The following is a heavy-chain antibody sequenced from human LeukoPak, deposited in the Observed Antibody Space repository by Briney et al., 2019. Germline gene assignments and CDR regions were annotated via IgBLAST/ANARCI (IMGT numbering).Heavy chain of an antibody. V-gene: IGHV3-21*01. CDR3: ARDGNTYGDYHYFDY. D-gene: IGHD4-17*01. J-gene: IGHJ4*02. Sequence: GGSLRLSCAASGFTFSSYSMNWVRQAPGKGLEWVSSISSSSSYIYYADSVKGRFTISRDNAKNSLYLQMNSLRAEDTAVYYCARDGNTYGDYHYFDYWGQGTLVTVSS. CDR1: GFTFSSYS. CDR2: ISSSSSYI.